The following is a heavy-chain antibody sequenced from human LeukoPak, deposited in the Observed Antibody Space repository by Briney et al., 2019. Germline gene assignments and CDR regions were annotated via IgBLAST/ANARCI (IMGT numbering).Heavy chain of an antibody. J-gene: IGHJ4*02. CDR1: GFTFDGYA. CDR2: INWNGGST. Sequence: PGGSLRLSCAASGFTFDGYAMNWVRRAPGKGLEWVSGINWNGGSTYYRDSVKGRFTISRDNAKNSLYLQMNSLRAEDTALYYCARVKGSGYRNSIDYWGQGTLVTVSS. CDR3: ARVKGSGYRNSIDY. D-gene: IGHD3-3*01. V-gene: IGHV3-20*04.